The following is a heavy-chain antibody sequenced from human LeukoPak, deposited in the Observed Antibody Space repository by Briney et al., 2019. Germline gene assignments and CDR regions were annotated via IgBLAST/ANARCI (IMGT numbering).Heavy chain of an antibody. D-gene: IGHD4-17*01. CDR3: ASLVPTVTPYYYYGMDV. CDR1: GYTFTGYY. Sequence: ASVKVSCKASGYTFTGYYMHWVRQAPGQGLEWMGWINPNSGGTNYAQKFQGRVTMTRDTSISTAYMELSRLRSDDTAVYYCASLVPTVTPYYYYGMDVWGKGTTVTVSS. V-gene: IGHV1-2*02. J-gene: IGHJ6*04. CDR2: INPNSGGT.